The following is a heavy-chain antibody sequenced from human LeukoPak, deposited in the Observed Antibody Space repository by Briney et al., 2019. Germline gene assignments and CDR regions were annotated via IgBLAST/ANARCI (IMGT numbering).Heavy chain of an antibody. Sequence: GGSLRLSCAASGFTFSSCGMHWVRQAPGKGLEWVAVIWYDGSKKYYADSVKGRFTISRDNSKNTVDLQTNSLRAEDTAVYYCARVHVSYLDYWGQGTLVTVSS. CDR1: GFTFSSCG. V-gene: IGHV3-33*01. CDR2: IWYDGSKK. CDR3: ARVHVSYLDY. J-gene: IGHJ4*02.